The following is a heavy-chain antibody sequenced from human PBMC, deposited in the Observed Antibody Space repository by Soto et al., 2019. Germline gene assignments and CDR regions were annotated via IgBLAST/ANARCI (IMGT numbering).Heavy chain of an antibody. Sequence: PVEVTCQTSGYTLTSLAINWVRQATGQGLELLGWMSPNSGNTAYAQKFQGRVTMTRDTSMSTVYMELSSLTSEDTAVYYCARGIEAGFDYWGQGTRVTVS. D-gene: IGHD6-13*01. V-gene: IGHV1-8*01. CDR2: MSPNSGNT. CDR1: GYTLTSLA. CDR3: ARGIEAGFDY. J-gene: IGHJ4*02.